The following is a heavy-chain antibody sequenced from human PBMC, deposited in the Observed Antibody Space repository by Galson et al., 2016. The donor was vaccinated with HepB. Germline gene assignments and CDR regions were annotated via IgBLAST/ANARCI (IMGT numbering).Heavy chain of an antibody. V-gene: IGHV3-7*01. CDR2: INLDGSVR. CDR3: ATSEDSAATF. J-gene: IGHJ4*02. Sequence: SLRLSCAASGFTFSDYTIMWVRQAPGKGLEWLANINLDGSVRHHVDSVKGRFTISRDNAKNSLYLQMNSLRAEDTAVYYCATSEDSAATFWGQGTLVTVSS. CDR1: GFTFSDYT. D-gene: IGHD4-11*01.